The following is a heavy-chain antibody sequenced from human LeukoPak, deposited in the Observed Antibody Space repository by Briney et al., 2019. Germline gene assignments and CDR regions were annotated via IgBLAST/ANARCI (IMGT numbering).Heavy chain of an antibody. CDR1: GFTFSSYA. CDR2: INGRGTYI. D-gene: IGHD1-1*01. CDR3: ARSGREATEIDY. J-gene: IGHJ4*02. Sequence: GGSLRLSCAASGFTFSSYAMTWVRQAPGKGLEWLSYINGRGTYIDYAESLKGRVTVSRDNAQNSLYLQMNSLRVEDTAVYYCARSGREATEIDYWGQGTLVTVSS. V-gene: IGHV3-21*06.